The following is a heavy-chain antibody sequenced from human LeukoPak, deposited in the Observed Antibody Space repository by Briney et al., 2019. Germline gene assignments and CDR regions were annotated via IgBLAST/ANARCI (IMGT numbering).Heavy chain of an antibody. CDR3: ARVKGHIAAGYFQH. J-gene: IGHJ1*01. Sequence: GGSLRLSCAASGFTFSSYSMNWVRQAPGKGLEWVSSISSSSSYIYYADSVKGRFTISRDNAKNSLYLQMNSLRAEDTAVYYCARVKGHIAAGYFQHWGQGTLATVSS. CDR1: GFTFSSYS. D-gene: IGHD6-13*01. CDR2: ISSSSSYI. V-gene: IGHV3-21*01.